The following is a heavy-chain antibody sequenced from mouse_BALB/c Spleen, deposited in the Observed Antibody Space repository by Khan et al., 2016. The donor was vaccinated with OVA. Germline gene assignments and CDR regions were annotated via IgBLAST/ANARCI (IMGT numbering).Heavy chain of an antibody. CDR1: GFSLSNFV. CDR2: IWSDGGT. J-gene: IGHJ4*01. Sequence: QVRLKESGPGRVAPSQSLSITCTFSGFSLSNFVLPWVRQPPGKGLEWRVVIWSDGGTTYNSALNSRLTISKDNSKSQVFLKMNSLQTDDTAMYYCARQTYYDYNRMDYWGQGTSVTVSS. D-gene: IGHD2-4*01. V-gene: IGHV2-6-1*01. CDR3: ARQTYYDYNRMDY.